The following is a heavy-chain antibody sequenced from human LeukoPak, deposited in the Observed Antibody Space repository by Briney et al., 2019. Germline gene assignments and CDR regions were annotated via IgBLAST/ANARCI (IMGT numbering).Heavy chain of an antibody. D-gene: IGHD5-18*01. Sequence: ASVKVSCKASGYTFTSYGISWVRQAPGQGLEWMGWISAYNGNTNYAQKLQGRVTMTTDTSTSTAYMELRSLRSDDTAVYYCARGPSGYSYGSAFDYWGQGTLVTVSS. CDR1: GYTFTSYG. J-gene: IGHJ4*02. V-gene: IGHV1-18*01. CDR3: ARGPSGYSYGSAFDY. CDR2: ISAYNGNT.